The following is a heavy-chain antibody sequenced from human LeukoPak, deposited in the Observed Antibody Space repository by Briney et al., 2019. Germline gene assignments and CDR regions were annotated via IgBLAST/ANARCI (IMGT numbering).Heavy chain of an antibody. J-gene: IGHJ3*02. Sequence: SGGSLRLSCAASGFTFDDYTMHWVRQAPGKGLEWVSLISWDGGSTYYADSVKGRFTISRDNSKNTLYLQMNSLRAEDTAVYYCAKDSEDYGGNSVGAFDIWGQGTMVTVSS. V-gene: IGHV3-43*01. CDR1: GFTFDDYT. CDR3: AKDSEDYGGNSVGAFDI. D-gene: IGHD4-23*01. CDR2: ISWDGGST.